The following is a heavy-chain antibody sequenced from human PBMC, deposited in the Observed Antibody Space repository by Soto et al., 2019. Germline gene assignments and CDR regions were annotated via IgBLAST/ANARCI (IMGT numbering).Heavy chain of an antibody. CDR2: INPKNGGT. V-gene: IGHV1-2*02. CDR1: GYTFTDAY. CDR3: AREEGTELDF. Sequence: QVRLVQSGAEVKKPGASVKVTCKPSGYTFTDAYIHWVRQAPGQGFEWLGWINPKNGGTNYAQKFQGRVTMTRDTSSSTAFMELSSLKSIDTAVYYCAREEGTELDFWGQGTLVTVSS. J-gene: IGHJ4*02. D-gene: IGHD1-1*01.